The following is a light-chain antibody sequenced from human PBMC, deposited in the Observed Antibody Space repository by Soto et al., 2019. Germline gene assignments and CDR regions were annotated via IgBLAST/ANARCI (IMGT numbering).Light chain of an antibody. CDR3: QRYNNWPLT. V-gene: IGKV3-15*01. CDR2: DTS. CDR1: QSVSSY. Sequence: EIVLAQSPATPSLSPGERATVSCRASQSVSSYLAWYQQKPGQAPRLLIYDTSTRATGVPARFSGSRSGPEFTLTINSLQSEDFAIYYCQRYNNWPLTFGGGTKVDIK. J-gene: IGKJ4*01.